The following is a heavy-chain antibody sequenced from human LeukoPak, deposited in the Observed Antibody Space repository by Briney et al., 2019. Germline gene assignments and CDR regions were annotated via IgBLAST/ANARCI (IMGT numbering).Heavy chain of an antibody. CDR2: INAGNGYT. J-gene: IGHJ4*02. D-gene: IGHD2-21*01. CDR3: ARDRGEYYFDY. Sequence: ASVKVSCKASGYTFTSYAMHWVRQAPGQRLEWMGWINAGNGYTQYSQKFQGRVTITRDTSASTAYMELSSLRSEDTAVYYYARDRGEYYFDYWGQGTLVTVSS. CDR1: GYTFTSYA. V-gene: IGHV1-3*01.